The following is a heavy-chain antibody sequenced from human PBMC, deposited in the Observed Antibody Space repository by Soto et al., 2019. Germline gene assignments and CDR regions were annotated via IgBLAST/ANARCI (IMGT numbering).Heavy chain of an antibody. CDR1: GYTFTTYG. J-gene: IGHJ5*02. V-gene: IGHV1-18*01. Sequence: QVQLVQSGAEVKKPGAAVKVSCKASGYTFTTYGISWVRQAPGQGLEWMGWISAYNGKTNYAQKFQGRVTMTTDTSTTTAYMELRSLRSDDTAVYYCARDLFYVSGGLRWFDPWGQGTLVTVSS. CDR3: ARDLFYVSGGLRWFDP. CDR2: ISAYNGKT. D-gene: IGHD5-12*01.